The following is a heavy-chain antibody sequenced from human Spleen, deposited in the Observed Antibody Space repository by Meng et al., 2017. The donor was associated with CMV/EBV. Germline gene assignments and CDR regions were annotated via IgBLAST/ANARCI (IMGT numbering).Heavy chain of an antibody. D-gene: IGHD6-13*01. CDR2: IRSKAYGGTT. CDR3: TRDAYSSSWFSPSFDY. V-gene: IGHV3-49*04. J-gene: IGHJ4*02. CDR1: GFTFGDYA. Sequence: GGSLRLSCTASGFTFGDYAMSWVRQAPGKGLEWVGFIRSKAYGGTTEYAASVKGRFTISRDDSKSIAYLQMNSLKTEDTAVYYCTRDAYSSSWFSPSFDYWAREPWSPSPQ.